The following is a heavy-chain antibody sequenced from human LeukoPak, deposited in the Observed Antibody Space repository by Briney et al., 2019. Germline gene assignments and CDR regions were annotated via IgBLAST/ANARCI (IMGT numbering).Heavy chain of an antibody. D-gene: IGHD6-13*01. Sequence: ASVKVSCKASGYTFTSYAMHWVRQAPGQRLEWMGWINAGNGNTKYSQKFQGRVTITRDTSASTAYMELSSLRSEGTAVYYCARARTGIAAAGDFDYWGQGTLVTVSS. J-gene: IGHJ4*02. V-gene: IGHV1-3*01. CDR2: INAGNGNT. CDR1: GYTFTSYA. CDR3: ARARTGIAAAGDFDY.